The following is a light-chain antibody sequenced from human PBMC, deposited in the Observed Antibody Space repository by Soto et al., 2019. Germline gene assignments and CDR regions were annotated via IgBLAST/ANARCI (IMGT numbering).Light chain of an antibody. CDR1: QSVSSSY. J-gene: IGKJ2*01. Sequence: EIVLTQSPGTLSLSPGERATLSCRASQSVSSSYLAWYQQKPGQAPRLLIYGASSRATGIPDRFSGSRSGTDFTFTISRLEPDDFAVYYCQQYGSSAYTFGQGTQLEIK. CDR2: GAS. CDR3: QQYGSSAYT. V-gene: IGKV3-20*01.